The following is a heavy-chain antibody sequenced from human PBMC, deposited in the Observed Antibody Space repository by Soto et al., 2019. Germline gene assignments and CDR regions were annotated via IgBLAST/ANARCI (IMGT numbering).Heavy chain of an antibody. J-gene: IGHJ3*01. CDR2: ISDSGDSA. V-gene: IGHV3-23*01. CDR1: GFTFSIYG. Sequence: GGSLRLSCAASGFTFSIYGMSWVRQVPGRGLEWVSTISDSGDSAYYADSVKGRFTISRDNSKNTLYLQMNSLRAEDTAVYYCARPYGGKIGDAPDLWGQGTMVTVSS. CDR3: ARPYGGKIGDAPDL. D-gene: IGHD2-15*01.